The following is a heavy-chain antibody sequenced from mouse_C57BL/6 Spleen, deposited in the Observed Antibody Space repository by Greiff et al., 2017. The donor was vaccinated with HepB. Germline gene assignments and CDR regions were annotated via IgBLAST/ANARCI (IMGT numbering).Heavy chain of an antibody. J-gene: IGHJ3*01. CDR1: GYTFTDYN. CDR2: INPNNGGT. Sequence: EVQLQQSGPELVKPGASVKMSCKASGYTFTDYNMPWVKQSHGKSLEWIGYINPNNGGTSYNQKFKGKATLTVNKSSSTAYMELRSLTSEDSAVYYCARQQIYYDYGFFVWGQGTLVTVSA. CDR3: ARQQIYYDYGFFV. V-gene: IGHV1-22*01. D-gene: IGHD2-4*01.